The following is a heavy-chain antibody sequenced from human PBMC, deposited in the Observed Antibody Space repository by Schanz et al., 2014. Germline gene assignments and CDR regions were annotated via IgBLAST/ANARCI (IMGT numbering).Heavy chain of an antibody. CDR1: GYTFTTYY. V-gene: IGHV1-69*09. CDR3: ASSGAGYSSSWDFDY. Sequence: QVQLVQSGAEVKKPGASVKVSCKASGYTFTTYYMLWVRQAPGQGLEWMGRIIPILGIATYAQKFQGRLTITADKSTFTAYMDVSSLRSEDTAVYYCASSGAGYSSSWDFDYWGQGTLVTVSS. J-gene: IGHJ4*02. D-gene: IGHD6-13*01. CDR2: IIPILGIA.